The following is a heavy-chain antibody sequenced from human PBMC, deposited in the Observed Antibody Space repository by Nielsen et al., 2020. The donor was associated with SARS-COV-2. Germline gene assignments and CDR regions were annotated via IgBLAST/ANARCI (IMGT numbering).Heavy chain of an antibody. V-gene: IGHV3-23*01. J-gene: IGHJ4*02. D-gene: IGHD6-13*01. CDR3: AASKSGYYVDL. Sequence: GESLKISCAASGFTFTNYGMTWVRQDPGKGLEWVSTISASGGSTFYTDSVKGRFTISRDSFKNTLYLQMNSLRAEDTAVYYCAASKSGYYVDLWGQGTLVTVSS. CDR1: GFTFTNYG. CDR2: ISASGGST.